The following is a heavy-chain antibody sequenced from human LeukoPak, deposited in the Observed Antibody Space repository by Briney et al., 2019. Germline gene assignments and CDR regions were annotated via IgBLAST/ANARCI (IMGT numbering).Heavy chain of an antibody. V-gene: IGHV1-2*02. CDR2: INPNSGGT. CDR3: ARVGRGSGSYSSFDY. Sequence: ASVKVSCKASGYTFTGYYMHWMRQAPGQGLEWMGWINPNSGGTNYAQKFQGRVTMTRDTSISTAYMELSRLRSDDTAVYYCARVGRGSGSYSSFDYWGQGTLVTVSS. CDR1: GYTFTGYY. D-gene: IGHD3-10*01. J-gene: IGHJ4*02.